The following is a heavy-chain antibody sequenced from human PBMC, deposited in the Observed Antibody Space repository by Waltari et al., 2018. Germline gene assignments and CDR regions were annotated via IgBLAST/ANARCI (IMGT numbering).Heavy chain of an antibody. CDR3: ARAGLGSPLEWQRLFDS. CDR2: IYAGGGT. V-gene: IGHV3-53*01. Sequence: EVQLVESGGGLIQPGGSLRLACAASGFRVSYNYMSWVRQAPGKGREGVSGIYAGGGTDYADSVKGRFTISRDISKNTLYLQMNSLRAEDTAVYYCARAGLGSPLEWQRLFDSWGQGTLVIVSS. J-gene: IGHJ4*02. D-gene: IGHD5-12*01. CDR1: GFRVSYNY.